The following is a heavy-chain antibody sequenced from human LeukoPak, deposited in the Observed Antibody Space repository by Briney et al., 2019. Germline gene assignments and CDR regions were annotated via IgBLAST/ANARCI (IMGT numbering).Heavy chain of an antibody. J-gene: IGHJ4*02. V-gene: IGHV3-23*01. CDR2: ITGGGDTT. CDR3: VRTSGYLAY. CDR1: GITFSSYG. Sequence: GGSLRLSCAASGITFSSYGMGWVRQAPVKGLEWVSAITGGGDTTYYADPVKGRFTISRDNPKNTPFLQRNSLRADDTAVYYCVRTSGYLAYWGQGTLVTVSS. D-gene: IGHD3-22*01.